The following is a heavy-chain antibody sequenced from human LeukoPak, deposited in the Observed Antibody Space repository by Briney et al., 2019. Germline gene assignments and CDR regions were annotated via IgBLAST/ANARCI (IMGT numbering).Heavy chain of an antibody. CDR1: GGSFSGYY. V-gene: IGHV4-34*01. CDR3: ARRPGIAMRGYYYYYYGMDV. CDR2: INHSGST. Sequence: MPSETLSLTCAVYGGSFSGYYWSWIRQPPGKGLEWIGEINHSGSTNYNPSLKSRVTISVDTSKNQFSLKLSSVTAADTAVYYCARRPGIAMRGYYYYYYGMDVWGQGTTVTVS. J-gene: IGHJ6*02. D-gene: IGHD6-13*01.